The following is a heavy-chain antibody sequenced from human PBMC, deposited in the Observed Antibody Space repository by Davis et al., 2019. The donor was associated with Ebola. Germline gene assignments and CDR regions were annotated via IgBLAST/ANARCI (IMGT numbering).Heavy chain of an antibody. J-gene: IGHJ4*02. CDR1: GGSFSGYF. Sequence: MPSETLSLTCAVYGGSFSGYFWTWIRQPPGKGLEWIGEINHSGRTNYNPSLKSRVTISVYTSDNQFSLNLISVTAADTAVYYCARGARYRSAWYDYWGQGTLVTVSS. CDR2: INHSGRT. D-gene: IGHD6-19*01. CDR3: ARGARYRSAWYDY. V-gene: IGHV4-34*01.